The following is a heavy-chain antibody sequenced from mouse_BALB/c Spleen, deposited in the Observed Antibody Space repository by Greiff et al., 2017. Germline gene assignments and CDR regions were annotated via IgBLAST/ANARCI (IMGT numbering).Heavy chain of an antibody. D-gene: IGHD1-1*01. CDR2: INPYNGDT. CDR3: ARGGLLYYFDY. Sequence: EVQLQQSGPELVKHGASVKISCNASGYSFTGYFMNWVMQSHGKSLEWIGRINPYNGDTFYNQKFKGKATLTVDKSSSTAHMELRSLASEDSAVYYCARGGLLYYFDYWGQGTTLTVSS. CDR1: GYSFTGYF. J-gene: IGHJ2*01. V-gene: IGHV1-20*02.